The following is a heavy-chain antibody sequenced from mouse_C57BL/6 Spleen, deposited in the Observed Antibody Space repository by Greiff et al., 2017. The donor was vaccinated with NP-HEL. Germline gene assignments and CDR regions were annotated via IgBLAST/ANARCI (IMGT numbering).Heavy chain of an antibody. J-gene: IGHJ3*01. CDR1: GFSFNTYA. Sequence: EVMLVESGGGLVQPKGSLKLSCAASGFSFNTYAMNWVRQAPGKGLEWVARIRSKSNNYATYYADSVKDRFTISRDDSESMLYLQMNNLKTEDTAMYYCVRPYSNYEDWFAYWGQGTLVTVSA. CDR2: IRSKSNNYAT. CDR3: VRPYSNYEDWFAY. D-gene: IGHD2-5*01. V-gene: IGHV10-1*01.